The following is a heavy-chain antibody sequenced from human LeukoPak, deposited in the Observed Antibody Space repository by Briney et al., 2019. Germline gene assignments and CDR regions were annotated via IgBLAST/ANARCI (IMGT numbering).Heavy chain of an antibody. J-gene: IGHJ4*02. CDR3: ARREAVTKRYYFDY. CDR2: ISSSGST. D-gene: IGHD2-8*01. V-gene: IGHV4-59*08. CDR1: GGSISSYP. Sequence: SQTLSLTRTVSGGSISSYPWSWIRRPPGKGLDWIGYISSSGSTDYNPSLKSRVTISLDTSKSRFSLKVRSLTAADTAVYYCARREAVTKRYYFDYWGQGTLVTVS.